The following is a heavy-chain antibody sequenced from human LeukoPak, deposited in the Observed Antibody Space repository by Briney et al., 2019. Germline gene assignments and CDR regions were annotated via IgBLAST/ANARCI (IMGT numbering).Heavy chain of an antibody. CDR2: FDPVDGET. Sequence: ASVKVSCKVSGYSLTQLSMHWVRQGIGRGLEWMGDFDPVDGETIYAQKFQGRVTMTENTSTDTAYMELSSLRSDDTAVYYCAILLEDYAFSTGSAKDYWGQGTPVTVSS. CDR1: GYSLTQLS. D-gene: IGHD3-9*01. V-gene: IGHV1-24*01. CDR3: AILLEDYAFSTGSAKDY. J-gene: IGHJ4*02.